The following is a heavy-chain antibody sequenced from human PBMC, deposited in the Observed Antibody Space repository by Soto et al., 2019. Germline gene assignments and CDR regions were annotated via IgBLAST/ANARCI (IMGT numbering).Heavy chain of an antibody. CDR2: TYHRGST. Sequence: SETLSLTCTVSGVSISSYFWSWIRQPPGRGLEWIGYTYHRGSTNYSPSLKSRVAISLDTSENQFSLKVNSVTAADTAVYYCARIGGYHGPLDYWGQGTSVTV. V-gene: IGHV4-59*01. D-gene: IGHD3-16*02. J-gene: IGHJ4*02. CDR3: ARIGGYHGPLDY. CDR1: GVSISSYF.